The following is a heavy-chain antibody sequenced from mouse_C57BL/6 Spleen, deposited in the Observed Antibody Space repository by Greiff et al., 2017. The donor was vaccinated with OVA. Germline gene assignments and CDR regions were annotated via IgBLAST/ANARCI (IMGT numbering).Heavy chain of an antibody. CDR3: AREGEEYYFDD. CDR2: INYDGSST. J-gene: IGHJ2*01. CDR1: GFTFSDYY. Sequence: EVKLMESEGGLVQPGSSMKLSCTASGFTFSDYYMAWVRQVPEKGLEWVANINYDGSSTYYLDSLKSRFIISRDNAKNILYLQMSSLKSEDTATYYCAREGEEYYFDDWGQGTTLTVSS. V-gene: IGHV5-16*01.